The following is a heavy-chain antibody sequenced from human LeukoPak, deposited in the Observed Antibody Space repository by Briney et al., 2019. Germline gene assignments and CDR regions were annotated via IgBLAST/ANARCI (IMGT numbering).Heavy chain of an antibody. CDR3: ARAKSAATAVLDY. CDR2: FYTSGTP. Sequence: SETLSLTCTVSGGSISRGSYFWSWIRQPAGKGLEWIGRFYTSGTPNYNPSLKSRVTISVDTSRTQFSLKLCSVTAADTAVYYCARAKSAATAVLDYWGQGTLVTVSS. CDR1: GGSISRGSYF. D-gene: IGHD2-2*01. J-gene: IGHJ4*02. V-gene: IGHV4-61*02.